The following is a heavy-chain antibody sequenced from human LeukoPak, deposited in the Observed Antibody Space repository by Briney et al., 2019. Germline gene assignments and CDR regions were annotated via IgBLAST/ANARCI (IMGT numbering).Heavy chain of an antibody. D-gene: IGHD3-16*01. Sequence: GGSLRLSCAASGFTFSSYGMHWVRQAPGKGLEWVAVIWYDGSNKCYADSVKGRFTISRDNSKNTLYLQMNSLRAEDTAVYYCARATQGGDAFDIWGQGTMVTVSS. V-gene: IGHV3-33*01. CDR1: GFTFSSYG. CDR3: ARATQGGDAFDI. CDR2: IWYDGSNK. J-gene: IGHJ3*02.